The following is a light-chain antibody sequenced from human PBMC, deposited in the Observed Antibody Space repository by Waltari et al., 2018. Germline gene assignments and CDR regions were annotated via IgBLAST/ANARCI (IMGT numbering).Light chain of an antibody. Sequence: QSALTQPASVSGSRGQSITISCTGTSSDVGSSNYVSGYQQPPGKAPKLMIYEVSKRPAGGSNRFSGSKSGNTASLTISGLQAEDEADYSCTSYTSSNTYVFGTGTKVTVL. V-gene: IGLV2-14*01. CDR1: SSDVGSSNY. CDR2: EVS. J-gene: IGLJ1*01. CDR3: TSYTSSNTYV.